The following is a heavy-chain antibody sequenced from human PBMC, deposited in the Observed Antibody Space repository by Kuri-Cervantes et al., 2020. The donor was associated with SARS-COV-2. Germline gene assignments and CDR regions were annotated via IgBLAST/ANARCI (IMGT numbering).Heavy chain of an antibody. Sequence: GGSLRLSCAASTLTFNTYNMNWVRQAPGKGLEWVSSIAGSLTYYADSVKGRFTISGDNAKNSLYLQMNSLRAEDTALYYCARESSSSTYAFDIWGQGTMVTVSS. CDR2: IAGSLT. CDR3: ARESSSSTYAFDI. D-gene: IGHD6-6*01. CDR1: TLTFNTYN. J-gene: IGHJ3*02. V-gene: IGHV3-21*01.